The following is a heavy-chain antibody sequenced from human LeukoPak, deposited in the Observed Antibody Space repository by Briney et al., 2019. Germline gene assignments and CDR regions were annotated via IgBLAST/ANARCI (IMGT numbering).Heavy chain of an antibody. CDR2: IYDSGST. CDR3: ARVAPYGDYFDY. V-gene: IGHV4-39*07. CDR1: GGSIRSSYYY. Sequence: SETLSLTCTVSGGSIRSSYYYWGWIRQPPGKGLEWIGSIYDSGSTNYNPSLKSRVTISVDTSKNQFSLKLSSVTAADTAVYYCARVAPYGDYFDYWGQGTLVTVSS. D-gene: IGHD4-17*01. J-gene: IGHJ4*02.